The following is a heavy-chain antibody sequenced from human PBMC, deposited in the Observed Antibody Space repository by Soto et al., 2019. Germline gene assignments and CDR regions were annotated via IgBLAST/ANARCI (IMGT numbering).Heavy chain of an antibody. J-gene: IGHJ4*02. Sequence: SETLSLTCTVSGGSISSYYWSWIRQPPGKGLEWIGYIYYSGSTNYNPSLKSRVTISVDTSKNQFSLKLSSVTAADTAVYYCARAPIGQLVPYYFDYWGQGTLVTVSS. CDR3: ARAPIGQLVPYYFDY. V-gene: IGHV4-59*01. D-gene: IGHD6-6*01. CDR1: GGSISSYY. CDR2: IYYSGST.